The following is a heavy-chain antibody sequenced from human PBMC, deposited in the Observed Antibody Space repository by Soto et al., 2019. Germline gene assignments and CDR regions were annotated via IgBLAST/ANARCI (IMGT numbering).Heavy chain of an antibody. J-gene: IGHJ4*02. CDR2: MNPNSGST. CDR3: AKDPTSSFYTSAWIPF. Sequence: ASLKVSCKASVYTFTSYDINWVRQATGQGLEWMGWMNPNSGSTGYAQKVQGRVTMTRNTSISTAYMELNSLRAEDTATYYCAKDPTSSFYTSAWIPFWGQGTLVTVSS. V-gene: IGHV1-8*01. CDR1: VYTFTSYD. D-gene: IGHD6-19*01.